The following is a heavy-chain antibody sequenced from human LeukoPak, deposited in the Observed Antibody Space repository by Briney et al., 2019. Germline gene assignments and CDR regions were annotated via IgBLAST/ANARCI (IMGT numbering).Heavy chain of an antibody. V-gene: IGHV3-23*01. CDR1: GFTFSAYG. CDR3: ARRITATTPFDY. J-gene: IGHJ4*02. Sequence: GGSLRLSCAASGFTFSAYGISWVRQAPGKGLEWVSAITGSGDGTKYADSVKGRFTISRDNSKNTVYLQMNSLRVEDTALYYCARRITATTPFDYWGQGTLVIVSS. D-gene: IGHD3-16*01. CDR2: ITGSGDGT.